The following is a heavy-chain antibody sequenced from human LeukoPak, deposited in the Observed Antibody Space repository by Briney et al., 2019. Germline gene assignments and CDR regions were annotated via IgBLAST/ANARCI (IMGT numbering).Heavy chain of an antibody. CDR2: ISTYNYNT. D-gene: IGHD5-18*01. J-gene: IGHJ4*02. CDR1: GYTFTSYG. V-gene: IGHV1-18*01. CDR3: ARQVDTTMALPDY. Sequence: ASVKVSCKTSGYTFTSYGVSWVRQAPGQRLELMGWISTYNYNTNYAQKFRGRVTLTKDTSTGTVYMELRSLRSDDTAIYYCARQVDTTMALPDYWGQGTLVTVSS.